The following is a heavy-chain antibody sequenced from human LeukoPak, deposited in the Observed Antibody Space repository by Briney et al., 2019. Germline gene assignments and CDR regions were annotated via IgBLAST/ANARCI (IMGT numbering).Heavy chain of an antibody. J-gene: IGHJ4*02. D-gene: IGHD5-18*01. CDR3: AKDLDTAMVHFDY. CDR1: GFTFSSYS. Sequence: PGGSLRLSCAASGFTFSSYSMNWVRQAPGKGLEWVSAISGSGGSTYYADSVKGRFTISRDNSKNTLYLQTNSLRAEDTAVYYCAKDLDTAMVHFDYWGQGTLVTVSS. CDR2: ISGSGGST. V-gene: IGHV3-23*01.